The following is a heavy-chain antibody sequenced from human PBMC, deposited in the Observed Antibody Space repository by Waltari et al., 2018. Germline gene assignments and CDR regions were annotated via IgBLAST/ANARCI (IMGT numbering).Heavy chain of an antibody. CDR1: PGSIRSHY. CDR3: ARDRVVPADEPDYYGLDV. J-gene: IGHJ6*02. V-gene: IGHV4-59*11. D-gene: IGHD2-2*01. Sequence: QVHLQESGPGQVTPSETLSLTCDVSPGSIRSHYWSWIRLPPGKGLEWIGYIYYNGATNYNPSLMSRVTISVDTAKNQFSLKLSSVTAADTAVYYCARDRVVPADEPDYYGLDVWGQGTTVTVSS. CDR2: IYYNGAT.